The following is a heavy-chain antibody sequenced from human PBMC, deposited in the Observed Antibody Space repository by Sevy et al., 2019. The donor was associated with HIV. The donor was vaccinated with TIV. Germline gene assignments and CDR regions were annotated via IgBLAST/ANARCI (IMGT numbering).Heavy chain of an antibody. CDR2: IYYSGST. Sequence: SETLSLTCTVSGGSISSGGYYWSWIRQHPGKGLEWIGYIYYSGSTYYHPSLKSRVTISVDTSKNQFSLKLSSVTAADTAVYYCMGGSDYYDSSGHIPWGQGTMVTVSS. J-gene: IGHJ3*01. CDR3: MGGSDYYDSSGHIP. D-gene: IGHD3-22*01. CDR1: GGSISSGGYY. V-gene: IGHV4-31*03.